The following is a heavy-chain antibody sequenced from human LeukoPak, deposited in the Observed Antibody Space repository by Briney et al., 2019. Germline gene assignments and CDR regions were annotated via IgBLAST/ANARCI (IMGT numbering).Heavy chain of an antibody. J-gene: IGHJ4*02. CDR2: IIYNLGIT. D-gene: IGHD1-26*01. Sequence: GSSVKVSCKASGGTFSSYTISWVRQAPGQGLEWMGGIIYNLGITNYAHKLQGRVTITADKSKSTAYMELSSLRSEDTAVYYCAREATGYFDYWGQGTLVTVSS. CDR1: GGTFSSYT. CDR3: AREATGYFDY. V-gene: IGHV1-69*04.